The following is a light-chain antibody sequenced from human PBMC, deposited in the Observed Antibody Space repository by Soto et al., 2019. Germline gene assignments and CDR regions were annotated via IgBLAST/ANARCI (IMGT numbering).Light chain of an antibody. CDR3: QPSYSTPRT. CDR2: AAS. V-gene: IGKV1-39*01. CDR1: QSISNY. J-gene: IGKJ1*01. Sequence: DIQMTQSPCSLSASVGDRVTITCRTSQSISNYLNWYQQKPGKAPKLLIYAASSLQSGVPSRLSGSGSGTDFTLTISSLQPEDFATYYCQPSYSTPRTFGQGTKVEIK.